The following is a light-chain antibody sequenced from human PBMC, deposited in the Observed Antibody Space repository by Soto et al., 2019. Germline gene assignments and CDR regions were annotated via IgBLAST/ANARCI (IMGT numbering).Light chain of an antibody. CDR1: QSISSW. Sequence: DIQMTQSPSTLSASVGDRVTITCRPSQSISSWLAWYQQKPGKAPKLLIYDASSLESGVPSRFSGSGSGTEFTLTISSLQPDDFATYYCQQYNSYSWTFGQGTRLEIK. V-gene: IGKV1-5*01. CDR3: QQYNSYSWT. J-gene: IGKJ5*01. CDR2: DAS.